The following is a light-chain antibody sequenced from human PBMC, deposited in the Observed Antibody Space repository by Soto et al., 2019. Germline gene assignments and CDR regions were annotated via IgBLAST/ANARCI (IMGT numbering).Light chain of an antibody. V-gene: IGLV2-14*01. CDR1: SSDVGAYNY. CDR3: FSYTTSSTAV. CDR2: DVS. Sequence: QSVLTQPASVSGSPGQSITISCTGTSSDVGAYNYVSWYQQHPGKAPKVLIFDVSNRPSGVSNRFSGSKSANTASLTISGLQAEDEADYFCFSYTTSSTAVFGVGTQLTVL. J-gene: IGLJ7*01.